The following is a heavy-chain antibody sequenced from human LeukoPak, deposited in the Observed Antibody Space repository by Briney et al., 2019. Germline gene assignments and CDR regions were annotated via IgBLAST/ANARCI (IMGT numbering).Heavy chain of an antibody. CDR1: GFTFSSYW. CDR3: ARVRAAAGRKTHYYYYGMDV. CDR2: INSDGSST. J-gene: IGHJ6*02. V-gene: IGHV3-74*01. Sequence: PGGSLRLSCAASGFTFSSYWMHWVRQAPGKGLVWVSRINSDGSSTSYADSVKGRFTISRDNAKNTLYLQMSSLRAEDTAVYYCARVRAAAGRKTHYYYYGMDVWGQGTTVTVSS. D-gene: IGHD6-13*01.